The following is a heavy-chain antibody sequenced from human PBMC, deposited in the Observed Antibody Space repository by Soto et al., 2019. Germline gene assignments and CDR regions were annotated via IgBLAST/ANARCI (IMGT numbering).Heavy chain of an antibody. CDR1: GFTFSSYA. J-gene: IGHJ3*02. D-gene: IGHD6-13*01. Sequence: TGGSLRLSCAASGFTFSSYAMSWVRQAPGKGLEWVSAISGSGGSTYYADSVKGRFTISRDNSKNTLYLQMNSLRAEDTAVYYCAKSLYGSSWYHDAFDIWGQGTMVTVSS. CDR2: ISGSGGST. V-gene: IGHV3-23*01. CDR3: AKSLYGSSWYHDAFDI.